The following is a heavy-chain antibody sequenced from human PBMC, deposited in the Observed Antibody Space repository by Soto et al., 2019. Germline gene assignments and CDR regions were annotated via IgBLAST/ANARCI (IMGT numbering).Heavy chain of an antibody. D-gene: IGHD3-22*01. CDR2: ISSSSSTI. Sequence: EVQLVESGGGLVQPGGSLRLSCAASGFTFSSYSMNWVRQAPGKGLEWVSYISSSSSTIYYADSVKGRFTISRDNAKNSLYLQMKSLRDEDTAVYYCARGQYYYDSSGYLYWGQGTLVTVSS. J-gene: IGHJ4*02. CDR1: GFTFSSYS. V-gene: IGHV3-48*02. CDR3: ARGQYYYDSSGYLY.